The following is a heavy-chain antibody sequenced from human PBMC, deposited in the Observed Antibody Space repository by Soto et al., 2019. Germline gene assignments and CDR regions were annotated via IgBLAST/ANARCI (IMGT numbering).Heavy chain of an antibody. J-gene: IGHJ3*02. CDR1: GFPFRSYW. D-gene: IGHD3-10*01. Sequence: GGSLRLSCAASGFPFRSYWMSWVRQAPGKGLEWVANIKQDGSEKYYVDSVKGRLTISRDNAKNSLYLQMKSLRAEDTAVYYCARGWFSGSGSDAFDIWGQGTTVT. CDR3: ARGWFSGSGSDAFDI. V-gene: IGHV3-7*03. CDR2: IKQDGSEK.